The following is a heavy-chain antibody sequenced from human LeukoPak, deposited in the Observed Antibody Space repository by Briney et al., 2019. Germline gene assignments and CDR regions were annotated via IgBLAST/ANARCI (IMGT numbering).Heavy chain of an antibody. CDR2: VYYSGST. J-gene: IGHJ3*02. Sequence: SETLSLTCTVSGGSISSHYWSWIRQPPGKGLEWIGYVYYSGSTNYNPSLKSRVTISVDTSKNQFSLKLSSVTAADTAVYYCARDRGDYGDYNDAFDIWGKGTMVTVSS. CDR1: GGSISSHY. CDR3: ARDRGDYGDYNDAFDI. D-gene: IGHD4-17*01. V-gene: IGHV4-59*11.